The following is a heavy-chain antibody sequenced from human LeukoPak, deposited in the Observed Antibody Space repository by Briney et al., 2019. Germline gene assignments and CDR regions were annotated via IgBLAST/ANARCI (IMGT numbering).Heavy chain of an antibody. J-gene: IGHJ2*01. CDR3: ARDGLAAATLHWCFDL. CDR1: GGSIGSTNYY. D-gene: IGHD2-15*01. CDR2: IYYSGST. Sequence: SETLSLTCTVSGGSIGSTNYYWGWIRQPPGKGLEWIANIYYSGSTYYNPSLKSRVTISVDTSKNQFSLRLSSVTAADTAVYYCARDGLAAATLHWCFDLWGRGTLVTVSS. V-gene: IGHV4-39*02.